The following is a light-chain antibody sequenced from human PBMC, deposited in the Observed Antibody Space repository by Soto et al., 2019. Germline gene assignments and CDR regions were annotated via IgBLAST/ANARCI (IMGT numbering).Light chain of an antibody. CDR3: CSFSGSSTYV. J-gene: IGLJ1*01. Sequence: QSALTQPPSVSGSPGQSVAISCTGTSSDVGTYNRVSWYQQPPGTAPRLMIYDVSNRPSGVPDRFSGSKSGNTASLTISGLQEEDEGDYHCCSFSGSSTYVFGTGTKVTVL. CDR2: DVS. V-gene: IGLV2-18*02. CDR1: SSDVGTYNR.